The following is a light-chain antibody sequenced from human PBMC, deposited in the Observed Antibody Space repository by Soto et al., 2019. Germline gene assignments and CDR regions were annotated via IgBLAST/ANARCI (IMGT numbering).Light chain of an antibody. Sequence: EIVMTQSPATLSVSPGERANLSCRASQRVSSKLAWYQQKPGQAPRLLIYGASTRATGIPARFSGSGSGTEFTLTISSLQSEDFAVYYCQHYNNWPAFGQGTKVAIK. V-gene: IGKV3-15*01. CDR2: GAS. CDR3: QHYNNWPA. J-gene: IGKJ1*01. CDR1: QRVSSK.